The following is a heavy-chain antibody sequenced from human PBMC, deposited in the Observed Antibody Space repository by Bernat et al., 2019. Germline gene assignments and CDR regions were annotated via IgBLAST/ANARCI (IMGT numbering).Heavy chain of an antibody. CDR2: IYYSGST. J-gene: IGHJ2*01. V-gene: IGHV4-59*01. Sequence: QVQLQESGPGLVKPSETLSLTCTVSGGSISSYYWSWIRQPPWKGLEWIGYIYYSGSTNYNPSLKIRVTISVDTSKNQFSLKLSSVTAADTAVYYCARDQIAVAGTNWYFDLWGRGTLVTVSS. D-gene: IGHD6-19*01. CDR1: GGSISSYY. CDR3: ARDQIAVAGTNWYFDL.